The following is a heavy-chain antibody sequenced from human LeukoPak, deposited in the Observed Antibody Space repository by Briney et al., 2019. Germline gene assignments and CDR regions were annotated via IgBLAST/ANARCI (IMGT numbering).Heavy chain of an antibody. CDR3: ARSPMRWIAARSFDY. CDR2: IYYSGST. D-gene: IGHD6-13*01. Sequence: SETLSLTCTASGGSISSSSYYWGWIRQPPGKGLEWIGSIYYSGSTYYNPSLKSRVTISVDTSKNQFSLKLSSVTAADTAVYYCARSPMRWIAARSFDYWGQGTLVTVSS. J-gene: IGHJ4*02. CDR1: GGSISSSSYY. V-gene: IGHV4-39*07.